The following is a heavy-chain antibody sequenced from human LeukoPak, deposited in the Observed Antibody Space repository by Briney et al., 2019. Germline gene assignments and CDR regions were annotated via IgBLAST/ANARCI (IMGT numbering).Heavy chain of an antibody. CDR2: IYSGGST. J-gene: IGHJ6*02. CDR1: GFTFSSYS. CDR3: ARDRGYSNQPDYYYYGMDV. Sequence: GGSLRLSCAASGFTFSSYSMNWVRQAPGKGLEWVSVIYSGGSTYYADSVKGRFTISRDNSKNTLYLQMNGLRAEDTAVYYCARDRGYSNQPDYYYYGMDVWGQGTTVTVSS. D-gene: IGHD4-11*01. V-gene: IGHV3-53*01.